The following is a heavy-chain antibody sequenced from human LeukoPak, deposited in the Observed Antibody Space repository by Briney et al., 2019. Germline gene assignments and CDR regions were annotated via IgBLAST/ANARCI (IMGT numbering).Heavy chain of an antibody. CDR3: ARGGYYYDSSGYDGNNAFDI. CDR1: GYTFTNYL. V-gene: IGHV1-18*01. D-gene: IGHD3-22*01. CDR2: ISAYNGNT. J-gene: IGHJ3*02. Sequence: SVKVSCKASGYTFTNYLMHWVRQAPGQRLEWMGWISAYNGNTNYAQKLQGRVTMTTDTSTSTAYMELRSLRSDDTAVYYCARGGYYYDSSGYDGNNAFDIWGQGTMVTVSS.